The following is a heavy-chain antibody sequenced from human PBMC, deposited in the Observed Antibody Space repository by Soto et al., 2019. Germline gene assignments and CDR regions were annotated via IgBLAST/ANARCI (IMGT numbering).Heavy chain of an antibody. J-gene: IGHJ4*02. CDR3: AEGGYFVF. CDR1: GFSFTSFV. Sequence: VQLLESGGGLAQPGGSLRLSCAASGFSFTSFVMSWVRQAPGKGLEWVSSIDGSGATTYYADSVKGRFTVSKDKSRTTLYLQMSSLRAEDTATYYCAEGGYFVFWCRGALVTVSS. D-gene: IGHD2-15*01. V-gene: IGHV3-23*01. CDR2: IDGSGATT.